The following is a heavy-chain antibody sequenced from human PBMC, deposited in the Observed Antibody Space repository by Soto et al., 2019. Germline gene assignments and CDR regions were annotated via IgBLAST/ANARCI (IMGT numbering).Heavy chain of an antibody. CDR1: GVTFSDYD. Sequence: QVQLVESGGGLVQPGGSLRLSCAASGVTFSDYDMSWLRQAPGKGLEWLSYISSSGDSIYYADSVKGRFTISRADAKNSVYLQMNSLQPEDAAVYDGASDSSPFTYWGQGSLVTVSS. V-gene: IGHV3-11*01. CDR3: ASDSSPFTY. J-gene: IGHJ4*02. CDR2: ISSSGDSI.